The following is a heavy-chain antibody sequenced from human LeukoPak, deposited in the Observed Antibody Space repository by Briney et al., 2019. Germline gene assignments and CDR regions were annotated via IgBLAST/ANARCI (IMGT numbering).Heavy chain of an antibody. CDR3: TAMELLGDAFDM. CDR2: IKSKTDGGTT. Sequence: GSLRLSCAASGFTFSNAWMSWVRQAPGKGLEWVGRIKSKTDGGTTDYAAPVKGRFTISRDDSKNTLYLQMNSLKTEDTAVYYCTAMELLGDAFDMWGQGTMVTVSS. V-gene: IGHV3-15*01. J-gene: IGHJ3*02. CDR1: GFTFSNAW. D-gene: IGHD1-26*01.